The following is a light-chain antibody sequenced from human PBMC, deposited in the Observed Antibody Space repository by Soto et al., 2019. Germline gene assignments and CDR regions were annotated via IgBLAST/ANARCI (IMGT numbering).Light chain of an antibody. Sequence: EVVMRQSPATLSVTPGERATLSCRASQSIGGNLAWYQHKPGQTPRLLIYDTSTRATGIPARFSGSGSGAEFTLTISRLHAEDLAFYCHPQNNNWPTFGQGSKVDIK. CDR1: QSIGGN. V-gene: IGKV3-15*01. J-gene: IGKJ1*01. CDR3: PQNNNWPT. CDR2: DTS.